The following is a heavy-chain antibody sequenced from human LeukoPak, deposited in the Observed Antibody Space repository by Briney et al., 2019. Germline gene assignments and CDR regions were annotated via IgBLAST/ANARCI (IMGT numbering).Heavy chain of an antibody. Sequence: GASVKVSCKASGYTFTSYAMHWVRQAPGQRLEWMGWINAGNGNTKYSQKFQGRVTITRDTSASTAYMELSSLRSEDTAVYYCAGGTIFGVVIISFDYWGQGTLVTVSS. CDR1: GYTFTSYA. J-gene: IGHJ4*02. D-gene: IGHD3-3*01. V-gene: IGHV1-3*01. CDR2: INAGNGNT. CDR3: AGGTIFGVVIISFDY.